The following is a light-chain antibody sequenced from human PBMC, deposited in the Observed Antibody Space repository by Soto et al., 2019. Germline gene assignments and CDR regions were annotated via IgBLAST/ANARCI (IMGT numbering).Light chain of an antibody. CDR3: QSYDSSLSAAVV. CDR2: GNN. Sequence: QSVLTQPPSVSGAPGQRVTISCTGSSSNIGAGYVVHWYQQLPGTAPKLLIYGNNNRPSGVPDRVSGSKSGTSASLAITGLQAEDEADYYCQSYDSSLSAAVVFGGGTKLTVL. CDR1: SSNIGAGYV. V-gene: IGLV1-40*01. J-gene: IGLJ2*01.